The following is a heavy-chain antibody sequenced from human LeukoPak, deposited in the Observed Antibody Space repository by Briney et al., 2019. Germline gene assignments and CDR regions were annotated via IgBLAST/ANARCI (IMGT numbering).Heavy chain of an antibody. V-gene: IGHV1-2*02. Sequence: ASVKVSCKASGYTFTGLYMHWVRQAPGQGLEWMGWINPNSGGTNYAQKFQGRVTMTRDTSISTAYMELSRLRSDDTAVYYCARAHLIAAAGYNWFDPWGQGTLVTVSS. CDR3: ARAHLIAAAGYNWFDP. CDR1: GYTFTGLY. J-gene: IGHJ5*02. CDR2: INPNSGGT. D-gene: IGHD6-13*01.